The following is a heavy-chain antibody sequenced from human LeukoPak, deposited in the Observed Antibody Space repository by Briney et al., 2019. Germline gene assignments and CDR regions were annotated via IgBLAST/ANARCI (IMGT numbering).Heavy chain of an antibody. CDR2: VRYDGSNK. Sequence: GGSLRLSCAASGFTFSSYGMHWVRQAPGKGVEGVAFVRYDGSNKYYADSVKGRFTISRDNSKNTLYLQMNSLRAEDTAVYYCAKTETRYYINGCTPFDPWGQGTLVTVSS. D-gene: IGHD2-8*01. CDR3: AKTETRYYINGCTPFDP. V-gene: IGHV3-30*02. CDR1: GFTFSSYG. J-gene: IGHJ5*02.